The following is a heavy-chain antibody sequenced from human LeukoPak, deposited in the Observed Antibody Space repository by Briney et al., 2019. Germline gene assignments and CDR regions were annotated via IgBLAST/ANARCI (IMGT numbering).Heavy chain of an antibody. J-gene: IGHJ4*02. CDR3: ARLTDS. V-gene: IGHV4-39*01. CDR1: GGSIIDNSFY. CDR2: IFHSGTT. Sequence: PPETLSLTCTVTGGSIIDNSFYWGWIRQPPGKGLEWIGRIFHSGTTNYNPSLERRVTIAVDTSKNQFSLRLTSVTAADTALYYCARLTDSWGQGTLVTVSS.